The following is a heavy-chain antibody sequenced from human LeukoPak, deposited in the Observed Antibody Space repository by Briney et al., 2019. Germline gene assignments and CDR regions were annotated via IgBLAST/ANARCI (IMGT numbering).Heavy chain of an antibody. J-gene: IGHJ4*02. CDR2: ISAYNGNT. D-gene: IGHD5-12*01. V-gene: IGHV1-18*01. CDR1: GYTFTSYG. CDR3: ARVETDIVATSFDY. Sequence: ASVNVSCKASGYTFTSYGISWVRQAPGQGLEWMGWISAYNGNTNYAQKLQGRVTMTTDTSTSTAYMELRSLRSDDTAVYYCARVETDIVATSFDYWGQGTLVTVSS.